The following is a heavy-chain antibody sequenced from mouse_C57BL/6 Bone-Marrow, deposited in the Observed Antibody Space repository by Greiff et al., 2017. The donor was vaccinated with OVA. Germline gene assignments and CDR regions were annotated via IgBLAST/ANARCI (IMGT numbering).Heavy chain of an antibody. J-gene: IGHJ3*01. D-gene: IGHD3-2*02. CDR3: ARDSSGYPWFAY. CDR2: IFPGSGST. Sequence: VKVVESGPELVKPGASVKISCKASGYTFTDYYINWVKQRPGQGLEWIGWIFPGSGSTYYNEKFKGKATLTVDKSSSTAYMLLSSLTSEDSAVYFCARDSSGYPWFAYWGQGTLVTVSA. V-gene: IGHV1-75*01. CDR1: GYTFTDYY.